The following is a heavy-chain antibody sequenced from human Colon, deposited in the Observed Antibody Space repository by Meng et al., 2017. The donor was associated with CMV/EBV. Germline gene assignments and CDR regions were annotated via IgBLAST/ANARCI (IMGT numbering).Heavy chain of an antibody. J-gene: IGHJ4*02. Sequence: QGQPEPAGAEVKKPGSSVKVSCKASKGTFTSYPISWVRQGPGQGFEWVGGIITISGTTDYAQKFQGRVTITADESTSTAYMKLSNLRSEDTAIYYCARVICGGDCYLDYWGRGTLVTVSS. CDR3: ARVICGGDCYLDY. CDR2: IITISGTT. D-gene: IGHD2-21*02. CDR1: KGTFTSYP. V-gene: IGHV1-69*12.